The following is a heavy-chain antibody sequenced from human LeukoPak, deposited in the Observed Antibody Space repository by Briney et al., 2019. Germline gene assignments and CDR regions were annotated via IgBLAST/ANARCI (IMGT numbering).Heavy chain of an antibody. V-gene: IGHV1-46*01. Sequence: TSVKVSCKASGYTFTSYYMHWVRQAPGQGLEWMGVINPSGDSTSYAQKFQGRVTMTRDTSTSTVYMELRSLRSEDTAVYYCARDRGAGQYYLDYWGQGTLVTVSS. CDR3: ARDRGAGQYYLDY. CDR2: INPSGDST. J-gene: IGHJ4*02. D-gene: IGHD4/OR15-4a*01. CDR1: GYTFTSYY.